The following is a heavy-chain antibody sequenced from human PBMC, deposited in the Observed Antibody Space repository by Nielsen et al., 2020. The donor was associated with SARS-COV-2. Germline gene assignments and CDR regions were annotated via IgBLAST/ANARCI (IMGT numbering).Heavy chain of an antibody. Sequence: WIRQPPGKGLEWVAAISYEGSHKYYADAVKGRFTISRDNAKSTLYLQMNSLRADDTGVYYCARGEVTAVVGLDYWGQGTLVTVSS. CDR3: ARGEVTAVVGLDY. J-gene: IGHJ4*02. V-gene: IGHV3-30*04. CDR2: ISYEGSHK. D-gene: IGHD6-19*01.